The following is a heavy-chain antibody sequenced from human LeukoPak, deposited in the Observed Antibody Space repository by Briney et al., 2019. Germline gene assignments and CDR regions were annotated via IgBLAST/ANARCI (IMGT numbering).Heavy chain of an antibody. CDR2: ISPYSGYT. D-gene: IGHD3-16*01. Sequence: GASVKVSCKTSGYSFIDFGLTWVRQAPGQGLEWMGWISPYSGYTSYERKLQGRVTMTTDKSTSTVYMELSSLRSEDTAVYYCAGGLSPGGGIFDYWGQGTLVTASS. J-gene: IGHJ4*02. CDR1: GYSFIDFG. V-gene: IGHV1-18*01. CDR3: AGGLSPGGGIFDY.